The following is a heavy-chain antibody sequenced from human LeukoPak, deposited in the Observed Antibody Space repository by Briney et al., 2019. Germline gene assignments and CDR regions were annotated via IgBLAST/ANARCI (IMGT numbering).Heavy chain of an antibody. J-gene: IGHJ4*02. V-gene: IGHV3-30*18. Sequence: GGSLRLYCASSGLPYSSNYMSGARQAPGKWLEWVADISYEGRDKYYAGYVKGRCIISRDNSTNTLYLQMNSLRAKDTAVYYCAKDFASANARYGSGSYYDYWGQGTLVTVSS. CDR1: GLPYSSNY. CDR3: AKDFASANARYGSGSYYDY. D-gene: IGHD3-10*01. CDR2: ISYEGRDK.